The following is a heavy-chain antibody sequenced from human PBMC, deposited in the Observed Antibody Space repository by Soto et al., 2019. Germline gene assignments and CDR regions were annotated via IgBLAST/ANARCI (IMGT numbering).Heavy chain of an antibody. CDR2: IYYSGST. D-gene: IGHD3-16*02. CDR3: ARETASVYYDYVWGSYRPPDY. J-gene: IGHJ4*02. CDR1: GGSISSGGYY. V-gene: IGHV4-31*03. Sequence: QVQLQESGPGLVKPSQTLSLTCTVSGGSISSGGYYWSWIRQHPGKGLVWIGYIYYSGSTYYNPYLKSRVTISVDTFKNQFSLKLSSVTAAATAVYYCARETASVYYDYVWGSYRPPDYWCQGSLVTVSS.